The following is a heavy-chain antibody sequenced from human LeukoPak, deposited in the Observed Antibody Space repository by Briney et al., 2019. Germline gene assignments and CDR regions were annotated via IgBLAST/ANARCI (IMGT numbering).Heavy chain of an antibody. Sequence: TSETLSLTCAVSGASVSSSNWWIWVRQPPKKGLEWIGEIHHSGSTNYNSSLKSRVTMSVDTSKNQISLRLSSVTAADTAVYYCARGLYGSDSYWGQGNLVTVSS. CDR2: IHHSGST. CDR3: ARGLYGSDSY. CDR1: GASVSSSNW. J-gene: IGHJ4*02. D-gene: IGHD6-19*01. V-gene: IGHV4-4*02.